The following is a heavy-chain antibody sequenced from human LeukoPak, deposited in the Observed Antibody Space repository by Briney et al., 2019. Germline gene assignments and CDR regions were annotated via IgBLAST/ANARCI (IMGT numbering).Heavy chain of an antibody. CDR1: GGSFSGYY. V-gene: IGHV4-34*01. Sequence: SETLSLTCAVYGGSFSGYYWSWIRQPQGKGLEWIGEINHSGSTNYNPSLKSRVTISVDTSKNQFSLKLSSVTAADTAVYYRARGITMPLWGQGTLVTVSS. D-gene: IGHD3-10*01. CDR3: ARGITMPL. CDR2: INHSGST. J-gene: IGHJ4*02.